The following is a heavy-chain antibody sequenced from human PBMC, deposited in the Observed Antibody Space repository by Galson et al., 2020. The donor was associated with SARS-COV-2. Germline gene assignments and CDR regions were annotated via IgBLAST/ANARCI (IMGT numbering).Heavy chain of an antibody. J-gene: IGHJ3*02. CDR3: ARDQSSGYAFDI. CDR2: IWSDGSNK. D-gene: IGHD3-22*01. V-gene: IGHV3-33*01. CDR1: GFTLSSYG. Sequence: GGSLRLSCAASGFTLSSYGMHWVRTAPGKGLEWVAVIWSDGSNKYYADPVKGRFTVSRDNSKNTLYLQMNSLRAKDTAVYYCARDQSSGYAFDIWGQGTMVIVSS.